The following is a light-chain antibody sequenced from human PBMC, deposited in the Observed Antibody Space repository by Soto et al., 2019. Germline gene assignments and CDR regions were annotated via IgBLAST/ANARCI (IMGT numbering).Light chain of an antibody. Sequence: QSALTQPASVSGSPGQSITISCTGTTNDVGANNYVSWYQRHPDKAPKILIYEATNRPSGVSHRFSGSKSGNTASLTISGLQAEDEADHFCISYTITSTLVFGGGTKLTVL. J-gene: IGLJ2*01. CDR3: ISYTITSTLV. CDR1: TNDVGANNY. V-gene: IGLV2-14*01. CDR2: EAT.